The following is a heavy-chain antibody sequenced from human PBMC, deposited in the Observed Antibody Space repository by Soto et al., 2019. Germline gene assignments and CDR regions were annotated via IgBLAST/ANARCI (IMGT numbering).Heavy chain of an antibody. CDR1: GYTFTSYG. Sequence: QVQLAQSGAEVKKPGASVKVSCKDSGYTFTSYGIRWVGQAPGQGLEWMGWISACNGNKNYAQKLQGRVTMTPDQSTGTAYMELMSMRSDETAVYYWAGENTVTPGPFEHYFYVDVWGKGTTVSVSS. D-gene: IGHD2-8*02. J-gene: IGHJ6*03. V-gene: IGHV1-18*01. CDR3: AGENTVTPGPFEHYFYVDV. CDR2: ISACNGNK.